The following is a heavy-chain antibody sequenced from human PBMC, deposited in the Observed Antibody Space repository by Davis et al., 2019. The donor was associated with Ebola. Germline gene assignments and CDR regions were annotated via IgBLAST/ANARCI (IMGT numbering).Heavy chain of an antibody. CDR1: GGSFSGYY. D-gene: IGHD4-17*01. J-gene: IGHJ4*02. CDR3: ARGRYGVSVDY. CDR2: IHSSGTT. V-gene: IGHV4-34*11. Sequence: PGGSLRLSCAVYGGSFSGYYWSWIRQPPGKGLEWIGYIHSSGTTYYNPSLKSRVTLSVDTSKNQFSLKLTSVTAADTAVYFCARGRYGVSVDYWGRGTLVTVSS.